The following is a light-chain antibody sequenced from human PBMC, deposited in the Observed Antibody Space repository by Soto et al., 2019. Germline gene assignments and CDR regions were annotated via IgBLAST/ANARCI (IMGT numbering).Light chain of an antibody. CDR1: QDISVY. Sequence: DIQMTQSPSSLSASVGDRVTITCRASQDISVYLAWYQQKPGKVPKLLIYSASTLQSGVPSRFSGSGSGTDFTLTMSSLQPEDVDTYFCQRFNTAPLSFGQGTRLEIK. J-gene: IGKJ5*01. CDR2: SAS. CDR3: QRFNTAPLS. V-gene: IGKV1-27*01.